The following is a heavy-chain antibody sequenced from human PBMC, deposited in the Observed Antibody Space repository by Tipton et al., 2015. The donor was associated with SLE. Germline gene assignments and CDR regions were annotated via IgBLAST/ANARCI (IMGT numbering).Heavy chain of an antibody. V-gene: IGHV4-34*01. Sequence: TLSLTCAVYGGSFSGYYWSWIRQPPGKGLEWIGEINHSGSTNYNPSLKSRVTISVDTSKNQFSLKLSSVTAADTAVYYCARSWDSSWYAHFDYWGQGTLVTVSS. CDR2: INHSGST. CDR3: ARSWDSSWYAHFDY. J-gene: IGHJ4*02. CDR1: GGSFSGYY. D-gene: IGHD6-13*01.